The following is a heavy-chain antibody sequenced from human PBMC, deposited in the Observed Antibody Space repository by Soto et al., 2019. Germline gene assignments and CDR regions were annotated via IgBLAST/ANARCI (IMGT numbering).Heavy chain of an antibody. Sequence: ASVKVSCKASGYTFTSYYMHWVRQAPGQGLEWMGIINPSGGSTSYAQKFQGRVTMTRDTSTSTVYMELSSLRSEDTAVYYCARVPRSYCSSTSCYLLSWFDPWGQGTLVTVSS. D-gene: IGHD2-2*01. CDR2: INPSGGST. CDR3: ARVPRSYCSSTSCYLLSWFDP. V-gene: IGHV1-46*03. CDR1: GYTFTSYY. J-gene: IGHJ5*02.